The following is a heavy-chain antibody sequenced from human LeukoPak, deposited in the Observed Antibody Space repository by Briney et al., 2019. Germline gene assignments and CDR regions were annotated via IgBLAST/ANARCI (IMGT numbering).Heavy chain of an antibody. V-gene: IGHV3-21*01. CDR1: GFTFSSYS. D-gene: IGHD2-2*02. Sequence: GGSLRLSCAASGFTFSSYSMNWVRQAPGKGLEWVSSISSSSSYIYYADSVKGRFTISRDNAKNSLYLQMNSLRAEVTAVYYCAIQPTIVVVPAAIDGYWGQGTLVTVSS. J-gene: IGHJ4*02. CDR3: AIQPTIVVVPAAIDGY. CDR2: ISSSSSYI.